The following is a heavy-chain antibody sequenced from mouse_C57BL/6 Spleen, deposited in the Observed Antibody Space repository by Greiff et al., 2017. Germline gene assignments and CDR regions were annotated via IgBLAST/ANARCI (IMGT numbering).Heavy chain of an antibody. CDR2: INPSSGYT. J-gene: IGHJ4*01. Sequence: QVQLQQSGAELARPGASVKMSCKASGYTFTSYTMHWVKQRPGQGLEWIGYINPSSGYTKYNQKFKDKATLTADKSSSTAYMQLSSLTSEDSAVYYCARGIDYDGNAMDYWGQGTSVTVSS. CDR1: GYTFTSYT. D-gene: IGHD2-4*01. CDR3: ARGIDYDGNAMDY. V-gene: IGHV1-4*01.